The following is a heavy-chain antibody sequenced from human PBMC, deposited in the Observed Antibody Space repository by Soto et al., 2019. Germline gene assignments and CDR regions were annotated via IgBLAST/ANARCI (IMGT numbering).Heavy chain of an antibody. Sequence: EVQLVESGGGLVQPGGSLRLSCAASGFILSDHYMDWVRQAPGKGLEWVGRSRNKANSYTTEYVASVKGRFTISRDESNNSLYRQMNSLRTEDTAVYSFARAAPPFQHWGQGTLVTVS. CDR2: SRNKANSYTT. V-gene: IGHV3-72*01. CDR3: ARAAPPFQH. J-gene: IGHJ1*01. D-gene: IGHD6-25*01. CDR1: GFILSDHY.